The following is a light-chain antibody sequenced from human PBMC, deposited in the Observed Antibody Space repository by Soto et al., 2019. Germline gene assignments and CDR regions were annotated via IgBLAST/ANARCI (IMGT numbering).Light chain of an antibody. V-gene: IGLV2-8*01. CDR1: SSDVGGYKY. Sequence: QSVLTQPPCASGSAGQAVTISCTGSSSDVGGYKYVSWYQQHRGRAPKLMIYEVNKRPSGVPDCFSGSKSGNTASLTVSGLQAEDQADYNCSSYAGSPYVFGTGTKVTV. CDR3: SSYAGSPYV. J-gene: IGLJ1*01. CDR2: EVN.